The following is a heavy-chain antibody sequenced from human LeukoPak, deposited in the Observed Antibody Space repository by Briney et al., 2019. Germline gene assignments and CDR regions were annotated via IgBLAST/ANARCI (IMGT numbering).Heavy chain of an antibody. J-gene: IGHJ3*02. Sequence: GGSLRLSCAAPGFTFCIPYMSCVCPAPGGGLEWGANIKQDGSTEYYVDSVRGRFTISRDNAKNSLYLQMNSLRAEDTAVYYCARGSGDFWGGYTNAFDIWGEGTMVTVSS. CDR2: IKQDGSTE. CDR1: GFTFCIPY. D-gene: IGHD3-3*01. V-gene: IGHV3-7*01. CDR3: ARGSGDFWGGYTNAFDI.